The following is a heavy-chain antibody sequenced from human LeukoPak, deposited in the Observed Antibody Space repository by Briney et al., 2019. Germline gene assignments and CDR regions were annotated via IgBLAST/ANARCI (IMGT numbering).Heavy chain of an antibody. CDR2: IMPMFGAP. V-gene: IGHV1-69*05. Sequence: GASVKVSCKASGGSFSTRTITWVRQAPGQGLEWMGGIMPMFGAPSYAQKFQGRVTVTTDESTSTAYMEMRSLRFEDTAIYYCARDDRYYFYLDVWGKGTTVTVSS. CDR1: GGSFSTRT. CDR3: ARDDRYYFYLDV. J-gene: IGHJ6*03.